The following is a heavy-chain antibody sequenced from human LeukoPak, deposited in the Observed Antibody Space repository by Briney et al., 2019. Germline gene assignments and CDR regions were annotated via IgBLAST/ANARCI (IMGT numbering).Heavy chain of an antibody. D-gene: IGHD3-10*01. CDR1: GLTFSSYG. CDR3: ARDYGSCMDC. CDR2: IWYAGSNK. V-gene: IGHV3-33*01. J-gene: IGHJ4*02. Sequence: PGRSLRLSCAASGLTFSSYGMHWVRQAPGQGLEWVAIIWYAGSNKSYAESVKGRFTISRDNSKNRLYLQMNSLRAYDTAVYYCARDYGSCMDCWGQGTQVTVSS.